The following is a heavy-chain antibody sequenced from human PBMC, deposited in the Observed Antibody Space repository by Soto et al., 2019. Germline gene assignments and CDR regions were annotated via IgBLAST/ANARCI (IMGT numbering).Heavy chain of an antibody. CDR1: GYDFTTYG. CDR2: ISAHNGNT. Sequence: QVHLVQSGAEVKNPGASVKVSCKGSGYDFTTYGITWVRQAPGQGLEWMAWISAHNGNTNYAPNLQGRGTVTRDTSTSTAYIELRSLRADGTAVYYCARGRYGDYWGQGALVTVSS. V-gene: IGHV1-18*01. D-gene: IGHD1-1*01. CDR3: ARGRYGDY. J-gene: IGHJ4*02.